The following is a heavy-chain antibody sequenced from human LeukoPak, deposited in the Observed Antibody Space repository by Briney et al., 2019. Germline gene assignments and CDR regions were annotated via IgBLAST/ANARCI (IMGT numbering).Heavy chain of an antibody. CDR2: IYYSGST. J-gene: IGHJ5*02. V-gene: IGHV4-59*01. D-gene: IGHD3-3*01. CDR1: GGSISSYY. CDR3: ARARRNDFWSGYPLNWFDP. Sequence: SETLSLTCTVSGGSISSYYWSWIRQPPGKGLEWIGYIYYSGSTNYNPSLKSRVTISVDTSKNQFSLKLSSVTAADTAVYYCARARRNDFWSGYPLNWFDPWGQGTLVTVSS.